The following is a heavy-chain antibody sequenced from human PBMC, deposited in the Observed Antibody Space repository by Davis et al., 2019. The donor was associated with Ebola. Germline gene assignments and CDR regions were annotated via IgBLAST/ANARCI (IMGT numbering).Heavy chain of an antibody. J-gene: IGHJ5*02. D-gene: IGHD3-22*01. V-gene: IGHV3-48*02. CDR1: GFTFSSYS. CDR3: ARVQTGYYFDSSDSPSWFAP. CDR2: ISSSSSTI. Sequence: GESLKISCAASGFTFSSYSMNWVRQAPGKGLEWVSYISSSSSTIYYADSVKGRFTISRDNAKNSLYLQMNSLRDEDTAVYYCARVQTGYYFDSSDSPSWFAPWGQGTLVTVSS.